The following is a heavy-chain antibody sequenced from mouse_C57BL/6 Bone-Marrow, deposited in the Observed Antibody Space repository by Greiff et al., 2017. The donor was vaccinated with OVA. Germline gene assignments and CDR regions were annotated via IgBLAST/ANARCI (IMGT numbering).Heavy chain of an antibody. Sequence: DVKLVESGGDLVKPGGSLKLSCAASGFTFSSYGMSWVRQTPDKRLEWVATISSGGSYTYYPDSVKGRFTISRDNAKNTLYLQMSSLKSEDTAMYYCASPADYSMTWFAYWGQGTLVTVSA. CDR2: ISSGGSYT. D-gene: IGHD2-5*01. V-gene: IGHV5-6*02. J-gene: IGHJ3*01. CDR3: ASPADYSMTWFAY. CDR1: GFTFSSYG.